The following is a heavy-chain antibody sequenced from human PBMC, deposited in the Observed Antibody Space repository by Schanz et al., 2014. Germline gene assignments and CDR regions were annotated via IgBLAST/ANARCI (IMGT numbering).Heavy chain of an antibody. V-gene: IGHV3-74*01. Sequence: EVELVESGGNLVQPGGSLRLSCVASGFTFSRYWMHWVRQAPGKGLEWVSRLNFDETYTSYADSVKGRFTISRDNAKNSLYLQMNSLRDEDTAVYYCAREGERKGMLPYYFDYWGQGALVTVSS. J-gene: IGHJ4*02. CDR3: AREGERKGMLPYYFDY. CDR2: LNFDETYT. D-gene: IGHD3-10*01. CDR1: GFTFSRYW.